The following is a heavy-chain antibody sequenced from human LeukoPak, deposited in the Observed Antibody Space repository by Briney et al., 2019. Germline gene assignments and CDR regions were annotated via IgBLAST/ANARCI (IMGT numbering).Heavy chain of an antibody. CDR1: GFTFSSYA. D-gene: IGHD4/OR15-4a*01. V-gene: IGHV3-23*01. CDR3: AKARGATYGTYYFDY. CDR2: SGSGGDT. Sequence: GALRLSCAASGFTFSSYAMNWVRQAPGKGLEWVSISGSGGDTYYADSVKGRFTISRDNSKNTLYLQMNSLRAEDTAVCYCAKARGATYGTYYFDYWGQGTLVTVSS. J-gene: IGHJ4*02.